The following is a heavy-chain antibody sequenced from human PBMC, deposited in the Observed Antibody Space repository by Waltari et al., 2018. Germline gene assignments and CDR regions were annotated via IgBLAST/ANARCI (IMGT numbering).Heavy chain of an antibody. CDR1: GYSFTSYW. D-gene: IGHD6-13*01. CDR2: IYPGDSDT. V-gene: IGHV5-51*01. Sequence: EVQLVQSGAEVKKPGESLKISCKGSGYSFTSYWIGWVRPMPGNGRGWMGIIYPGDSDTRYSPSFQGQVTISADKSISTAYLQWSSLKASDTAMYYCARVDIAAAGGLGGYYMDVWGKGTTVTISS. J-gene: IGHJ6*03. CDR3: ARVDIAAAGGLGGYYMDV.